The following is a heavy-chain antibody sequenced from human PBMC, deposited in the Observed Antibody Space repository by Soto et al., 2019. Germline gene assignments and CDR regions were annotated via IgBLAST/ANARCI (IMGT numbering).Heavy chain of an antibody. D-gene: IGHD1-7*01. CDR1: GGSISSSTQY. Sequence: QLQLQESGPGLVKASETLSLTCTVSGGSISSSTQYWGWIRQPPGKGLEWIGSIYQSGRTYYNPSFKSRVSISVDPSTNQFSLILDSVTAADPAVYYCARQENSWGQGTLITVSS. V-gene: IGHV4-39*01. J-gene: IGHJ1*01. CDR2: IYQSGRT. CDR3: ARQENS.